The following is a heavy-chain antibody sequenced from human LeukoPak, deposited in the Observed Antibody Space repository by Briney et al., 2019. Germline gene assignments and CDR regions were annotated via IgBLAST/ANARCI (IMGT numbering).Heavy chain of an antibody. CDR1: GFTVSSNY. D-gene: IGHD3-22*01. CDR3: VRDDDRPDNGLDY. J-gene: IGHJ4*02. V-gene: IGHV3-53*01. Sequence: GGSLRLSCAASGFTVSSNYMSWVRQAPGKGLEWVSVIYNAGDRYYADSVKGRFTISRDNSKNTLYLQMNSLRAEDTAVYYCVRDDDRPDNGLDYWGQGTLVTVSS. CDR2: IYNAGDR.